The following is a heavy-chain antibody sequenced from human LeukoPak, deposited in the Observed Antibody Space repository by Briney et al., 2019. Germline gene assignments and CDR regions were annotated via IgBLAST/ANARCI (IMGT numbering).Heavy chain of an antibody. J-gene: IGHJ6*03. CDR1: GFIFSNSA. Sequence: GGSLRLSCAASGFIFSNSAMTWVRQAPGKGLEWVSYGGSGGSTYYADSVKGRFTVSRDNSKSTLYLQMNSLTAEDTAVYYCAKMRGQYYHSYYMDAWGKGTTVTASS. V-gene: IGHV3-23*01. CDR2: GGSGGST. CDR3: AKMRGQYYHSYYMDA.